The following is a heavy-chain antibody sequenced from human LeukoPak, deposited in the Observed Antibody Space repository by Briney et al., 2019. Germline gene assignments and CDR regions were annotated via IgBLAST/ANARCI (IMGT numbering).Heavy chain of an antibody. CDR2: IYYSGST. V-gene: IGHV4-39*01. Sequence: SETLSLTRTISGGSISSSSYYWGWIRQPPGKGLEWVGSIYYSGSTYYNPSLKSRVTISVDTSRNQFSLKLSSVTAADTAVYYCAREEWELRHWGQGTLVTVSS. CDR1: GGSISSSSYY. D-gene: IGHD1-26*01. J-gene: IGHJ4*02. CDR3: AREEWELRH.